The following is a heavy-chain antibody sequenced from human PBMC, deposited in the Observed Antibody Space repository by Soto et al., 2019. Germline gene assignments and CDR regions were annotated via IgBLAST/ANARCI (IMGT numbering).Heavy chain of an antibody. J-gene: IGHJ4*02. V-gene: IGHV4-31*03. CDR3: ARVRRVTIFGHPVDFDY. CDR2: IYYSGST. Sequence: SETLSLTCTVSGGSISSGGYYWSWIRQHPGKGLEWIGYIYYSGSTYYNPSLKSRVTISVDTSKNQFSLKLSSVTAADTAVYYCARVRRVTIFGHPVDFDYWGQGTLVTVSS. D-gene: IGHD3-3*01. CDR1: GGSISSGGYY.